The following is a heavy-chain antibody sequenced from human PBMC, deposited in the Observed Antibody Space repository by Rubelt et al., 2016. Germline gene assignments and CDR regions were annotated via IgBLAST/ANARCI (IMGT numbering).Heavy chain of an antibody. CDR1: GFSLTARPVG. D-gene: IGHD3-22*01. Sequence: QITLRESGPTRVKPTQTLTLTCTFSGFSLTARPVGVAWVRQPPGRALEFLVVIYWDDDKRYSPSLKNRLTVTKDTSKSQVVLQMTTMDPVDTATHYCARIKVTYYFDSSGYSGWNYYFDYWGQGTLVTVSS. CDR3: ARIKVTYYFDSSGYSGWNYYFDY. CDR2: IYWDDDK. J-gene: IGHJ4*02. V-gene: IGHV2-5*02.